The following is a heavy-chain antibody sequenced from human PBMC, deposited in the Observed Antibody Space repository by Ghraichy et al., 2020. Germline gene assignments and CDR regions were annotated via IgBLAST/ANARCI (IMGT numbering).Heavy chain of an antibody. D-gene: IGHD7-27*01. V-gene: IGHV3-30*04. J-gene: IGHJ4*02. CDR2: ISYDGSNK. CDR3: ARGYQILGIEYPFDY. Sequence: LSLTCAASGFTFSSYAMHWVRQAPGKGLEWVAVISYDGSNKYYADSVKGRFTISRDNSKNTLYLQMNSLRAEDTAVYYCARGYQILGIEYPFDYWGQGTLVTVSS. CDR1: GFTFSSYA.